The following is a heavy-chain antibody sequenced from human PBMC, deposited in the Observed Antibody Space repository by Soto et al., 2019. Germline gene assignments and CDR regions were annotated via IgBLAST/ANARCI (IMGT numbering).Heavy chain of an antibody. CDR2: INPKGGGR. CDR1: GYTFIDYY. CDR3: ARESVALTKDFDY. Sequence: QVQLLQSGAEVKKPGASVKVSCKASGYTFIDYYMHWVRQAPGQGPEWMGCINPKGGGRKYAQKFQDWITMTWDRSISTAYMELNRLRSDDTAVYYCARESVALTKDFDYWGQGTLVTVSS. V-gene: IGHV1-2*04. J-gene: IGHJ4*02. D-gene: IGHD2-21*02.